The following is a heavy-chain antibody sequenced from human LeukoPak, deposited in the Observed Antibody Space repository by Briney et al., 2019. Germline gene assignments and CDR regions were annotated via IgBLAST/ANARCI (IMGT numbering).Heavy chain of an antibody. CDR2: INAGNGNT. CDR1: GYTFSTYV. V-gene: IGHV1-3*01. D-gene: IGHD1-7*01. J-gene: IGHJ5*02. CDR3: ARTGTGTTGGFDP. Sequence: ASVKVSCKASGYTFSTYVMHWVRQAPGQRLEWMGWINAGNGNTKYSQKFQGRVTITMNISISTAYMELSSLRSEDTAVYYCARTGTGTTGGFDPWGQGTLVTVSS.